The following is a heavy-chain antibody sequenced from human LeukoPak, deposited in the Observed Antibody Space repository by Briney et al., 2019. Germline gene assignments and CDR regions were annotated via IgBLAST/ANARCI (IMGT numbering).Heavy chain of an antibody. CDR2: IYYSGST. D-gene: IGHD4-17*01. CDR1: GGSISSYY. Sequence: SETLSLTCTVSGGSISSYYWSWIRQPPGKGLEWIGYIYYSGSTNYNPSLKSRVTISVDTSKNQFSLKLSSVTAADTAVYYCARVPPKTTVTTRYYYYYMDVWGKGTTVTVSS. V-gene: IGHV4-59*01. CDR3: ARVPPKTTVTTRYYYYYMDV. J-gene: IGHJ6*03.